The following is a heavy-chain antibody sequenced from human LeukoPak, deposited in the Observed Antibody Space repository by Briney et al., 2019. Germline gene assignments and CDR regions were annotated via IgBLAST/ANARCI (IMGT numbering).Heavy chain of an antibody. CDR2: ISSSGNIK. Sequence: GGSLRLSCAASGFTFSDYYMSWIRRAPGKGLEWLSYISSSGNIKYYTDSVKGRFTISRDNAKNTLNLQMNSLRAEDTAVYYCARDLGQYYDTSDNWFDPWGQGTLVTVSS. D-gene: IGHD3-22*01. V-gene: IGHV3-11*04. CDR3: ARDLGQYYDTSDNWFDP. J-gene: IGHJ5*02. CDR1: GFTFSDYY.